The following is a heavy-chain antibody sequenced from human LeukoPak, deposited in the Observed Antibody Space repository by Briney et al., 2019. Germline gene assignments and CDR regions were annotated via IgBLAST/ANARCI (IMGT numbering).Heavy chain of an antibody. V-gene: IGHV3-11*01. J-gene: IGHJ4*02. CDR2: ISSSGSTI. CDR3: ARDPGRSGSYTGYFDY. CDR1: GFTFSDYY. D-gene: IGHD3-10*01. Sequence: GGSPRLSCAASGFTFSDYYMSWIRQAPGKGLEWVSYISSSGSTIYYADSVKGRFTISRDNAKNSLYLQMNSLRAEDTAVYYCARDPGRSGSYTGYFDYWGQGTLVTVSS.